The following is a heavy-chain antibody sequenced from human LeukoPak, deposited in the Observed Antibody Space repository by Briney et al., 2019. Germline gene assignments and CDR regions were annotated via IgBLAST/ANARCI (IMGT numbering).Heavy chain of an antibody. D-gene: IGHD2-2*01. CDR3: ARRRDCSSTSCSGYYYYYMDV. J-gene: IGHJ6*03. CDR1: GGSISSSSYY. CDR2: IYYSGST. V-gene: IGHV4-39*01. Sequence: SETLSLTCTVSGGSISSSSYYWGWLRQPPGKGLEWLGSIYYSGSTYYNPSLKSRVTISVDTSKNQFSLKLSSVTAAGTAVYYCARRRDCSSTSCSGYYYYYMDVWGKGTTVTVSS.